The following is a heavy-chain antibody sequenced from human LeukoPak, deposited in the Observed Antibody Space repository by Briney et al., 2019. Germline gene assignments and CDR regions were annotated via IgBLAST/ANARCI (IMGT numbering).Heavy chain of an antibody. J-gene: IGHJ4*02. CDR3: AKMASPDRGYCSSTSCPPFDY. D-gene: IGHD2-2*01. CDR1: GFTFDDYA. V-gene: IGHV3-9*01. Sequence: GRSLRLSCAASGFTFDDYAMHWVRQAPGKGLEWVSGISWNSGSIGYADSVKGRFTISRDNAKNSLYLQMNSLRAEDTALYYCAKMASPDRGYCSSTSCPPFDYWGQGTLVTVSS. CDR2: ISWNSGSI.